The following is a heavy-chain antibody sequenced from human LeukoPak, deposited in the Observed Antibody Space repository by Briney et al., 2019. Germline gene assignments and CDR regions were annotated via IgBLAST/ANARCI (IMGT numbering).Heavy chain of an antibody. Sequence: GGSLRLSCAASGFTVSSNYMSWVRQAPGKGLERVSVIYSGGSTYYADSVKGRFTISRDNSKNTLYLQMNSLRAEDTAVYYCAREVSSGWYTSYYFDYWGQGTLVTVSS. CDR1: GFTVSSNY. CDR2: IYSGGST. D-gene: IGHD6-19*01. J-gene: IGHJ4*02. CDR3: AREVSSGWYTSYYFDY. V-gene: IGHV3-53*01.